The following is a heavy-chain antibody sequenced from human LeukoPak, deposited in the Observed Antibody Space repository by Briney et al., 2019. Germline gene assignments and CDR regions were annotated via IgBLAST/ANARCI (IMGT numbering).Heavy chain of an antibody. D-gene: IGHD3-10*01. CDR1: GFTFSSYG. CDR2: ISHDGNNN. Sequence: PGGSLRLSCAASGFTFSSYGMHWVRQAPGKGLEWVAVISHDGNNNYYSDSVKGRFTISRDNSKNTLYLQMDNLRAEDTAVYYCAKGSPYYNWGQGTLVTVSS. J-gene: IGHJ4*02. CDR3: AKGSPYYN. V-gene: IGHV3-30*18.